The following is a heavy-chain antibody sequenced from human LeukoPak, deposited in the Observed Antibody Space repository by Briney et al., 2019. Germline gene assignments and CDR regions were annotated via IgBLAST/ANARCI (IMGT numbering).Heavy chain of an antibody. D-gene: IGHD4-11*01. J-gene: IGHJ5*02. Sequence: GRSLRLSYATSGFTFSHYGMHWVRQAPGKGLEWVAVIWNDGSNKYYGDSVKGRFTISRDNSKNTLYLQMNSLTVEDTAVYYCAKDAQRGFDYSNSLEHWGQGTLVTVSS. CDR3: AKDAQRGFDYSNSLEH. V-gene: IGHV3-33*06. CDR2: IWNDGSNK. CDR1: GFTFSHYG.